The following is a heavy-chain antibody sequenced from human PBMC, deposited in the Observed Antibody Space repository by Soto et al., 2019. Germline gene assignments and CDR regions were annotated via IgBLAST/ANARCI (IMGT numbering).Heavy chain of an antibody. J-gene: IGHJ6*02. Sequence: QVQLVQSGAEVKKPGSSVKVSCKASGGTFSSYTITWVRQAPGQGLEWMGRIVPILGIPNYAQKFQGRVTITADKSTSTASMELSSLRSEDTAVYYCARMRGSHGMDVWGQGTTVTVSS. CDR3: ARMRGSHGMDV. D-gene: IGHD1-1*01. CDR1: GGTFSSYT. CDR2: IVPILGIP. V-gene: IGHV1-69*02.